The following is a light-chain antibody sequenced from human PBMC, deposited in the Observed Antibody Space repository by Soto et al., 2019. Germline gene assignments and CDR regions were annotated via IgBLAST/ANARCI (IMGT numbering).Light chain of an antibody. J-gene: IGKJ1*01. CDR2: DVS. CDR3: QQFFMGWT. Sequence: DIQMTQSPSTLSASVGDRVTITCRASQSIRGSLAWYKHQPGKAPKLLIFDVSSLESGVPSRFSGFGSGTDFTLSISSLQPDDFGPYYCQQFFMGWTFGHGTKVDLK. V-gene: IGKV1-5*01. CDR1: QSIRGS.